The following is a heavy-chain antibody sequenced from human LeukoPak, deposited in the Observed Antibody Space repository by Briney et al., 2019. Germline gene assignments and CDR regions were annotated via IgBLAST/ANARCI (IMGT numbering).Heavy chain of an antibody. CDR2: VNHSGRT. D-gene: IGHD3-22*01. CDR1: GGSFSDYW. J-gene: IGHJ4*02. CDR3: ASLYYDLNFDY. V-gene: IGHV4-34*01. Sequence: SETLSLTCAVYGGSFSDYWWTWIRQSPGKGLEWIGEVNHSGRTNYNPSLKSRVSISVDRSKKQFSLKLSSVTAADTAVYYCASLYYDLNFDYWGQGTLVTVSS.